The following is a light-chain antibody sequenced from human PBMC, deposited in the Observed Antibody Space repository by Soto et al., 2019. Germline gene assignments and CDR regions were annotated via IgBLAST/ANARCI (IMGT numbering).Light chain of an antibody. CDR2: AVS. Sequence: DIVLTQSPGTLSLSPGERATLSCRASQSVDSRYLAWYQQKPGQAPRLVIHAVSRRATGIPDRFSGSGSGTDFTVTISRLEPEDFSEYYCQQYGSSPRYSFGQGTDLEIK. V-gene: IGKV3-20*01. J-gene: IGKJ2*03. CDR1: QSVDSRY. CDR3: QQYGSSPRYS.